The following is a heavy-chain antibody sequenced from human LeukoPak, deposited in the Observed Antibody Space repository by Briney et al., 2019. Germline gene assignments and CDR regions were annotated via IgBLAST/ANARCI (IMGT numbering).Heavy chain of an antibody. Sequence: ASVKVSCKASGYTFTTYYMHWVRQAPGQGLEWMGIINPSGGSTIYAQKFQGRVTMTRDMSTSTVYMELSSLRSEDTAVYYCARDPKDDTSGYCYFDYWGQGTLVTVSS. CDR3: ARDPKDDTSGYCYFDY. J-gene: IGHJ4*02. V-gene: IGHV1-46*01. CDR1: GYTFTTYY. CDR2: INPSGGST. D-gene: IGHD3-22*01.